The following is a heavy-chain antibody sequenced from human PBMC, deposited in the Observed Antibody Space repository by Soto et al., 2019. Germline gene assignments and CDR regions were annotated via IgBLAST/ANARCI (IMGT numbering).Heavy chain of an antibody. CDR3: ATAAGLRDMPTEYCSGGSCYSPDYYYGMDV. CDR2: FDPEDGET. Sequence: ASVKVSCKVSGYTLTELSMHWVRQAPGKGLEWMGGFDPEDGETIYAQKFQGRVTMTEDTSTDTAYMELSSLRSEDTAVYYCATAAGLRDMPTEYCSGGSCYSPDYYYGMDVWGQGTTVTVSS. CDR1: GYTLTELS. V-gene: IGHV1-24*01. J-gene: IGHJ6*02. D-gene: IGHD2-15*01.